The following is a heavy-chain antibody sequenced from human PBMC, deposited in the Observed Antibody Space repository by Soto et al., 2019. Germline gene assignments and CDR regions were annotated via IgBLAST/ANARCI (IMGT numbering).Heavy chain of an antibody. Sequence: LQLQESGPGLVKSSETLSLICNVSGGAISSNSYYWGWIRQSPGKGLEWIGGIYYSGFTYYQPSLKSRVSIAVDSSKNQLSLMLSSVTAADTALYYCARRGYYYEGDALDIWGQGTMVTVGS. V-gene: IGHV4-39*01. D-gene: IGHD3-22*01. J-gene: IGHJ3*02. CDR3: ARRGYYYEGDALDI. CDR1: GGAISSNSYY. CDR2: IYYSGFT.